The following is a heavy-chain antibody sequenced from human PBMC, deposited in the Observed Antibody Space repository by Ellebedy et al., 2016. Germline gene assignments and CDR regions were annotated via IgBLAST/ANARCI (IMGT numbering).Heavy chain of an antibody. J-gene: IGHJ4*02. Sequence: GGSLRLSCAASGFTFSRYSMNWVRQAPGKGPEWVSYISSSSGSTTYYADSVEGRFTISRDSAAVYLRMNSLRDEDTAIYYCARGIAVAGIGNYFDYWGQGTLVTVSS. CDR2: ISSSSGSTT. V-gene: IGHV3-48*02. CDR1: GFTFSRYS. CDR3: ARGIAVAGIGNYFDY. D-gene: IGHD6-19*01.